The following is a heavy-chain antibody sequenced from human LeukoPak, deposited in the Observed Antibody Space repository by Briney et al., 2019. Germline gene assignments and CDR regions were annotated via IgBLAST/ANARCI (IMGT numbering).Heavy chain of an antibody. V-gene: IGHV5-51*01. CDR1: GYSFTSYW. CDR3: ARQTAMGRSGDY. J-gene: IGHJ4*02. Sequence: GESLKISCKASGYSFTSYWIGWVRQMPGKVLEWMGIIDPSDSDTRYTPSFQGQVTISADKSLSTAYLQWNSLKASDSAMYYCARQTAMGRSGDYRGQGTLVTVSS. D-gene: IGHD5-18*01. CDR2: IDPSDSDT.